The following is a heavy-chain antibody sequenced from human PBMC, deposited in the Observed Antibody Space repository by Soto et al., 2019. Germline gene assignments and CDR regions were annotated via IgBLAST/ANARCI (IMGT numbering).Heavy chain of an antibody. D-gene: IGHD3-10*01. V-gene: IGHV1-3*01. CDR1: GYTFTSYA. Sequence: QVQLVQSGAEVKKPGASVKVSCKASGYTFTSYAMHWVRQAPGQRLEWMGGINPGNGNTKYSKKFQGRVTITRNTSASTAYMELSSLRSEDTAVYYCARDVVRYYYGSGTPLGWFDPWGQGTLVTVSS. CDR2: INPGNGNT. J-gene: IGHJ5*02. CDR3: ARDVVRYYYGSGTPLGWFDP.